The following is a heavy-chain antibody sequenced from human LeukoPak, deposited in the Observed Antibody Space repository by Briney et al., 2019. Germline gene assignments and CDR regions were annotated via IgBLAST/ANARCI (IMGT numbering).Heavy chain of an antibody. D-gene: IGHD3-3*01. V-gene: IGHV3-74*01. CDR1: GFTFSNYW. Sequence: GGSLRLSCAASGFTFSNYWMHWVRQAPGKGLVWVSHINSDGGNTNYADSVKGRFTISRDNAKNTLYLQMNSLRAEDTAVYYCTDPFGDAFDIWGQGTMVTVSS. J-gene: IGHJ3*02. CDR2: INSDGGNT. CDR3: TDPFGDAFDI.